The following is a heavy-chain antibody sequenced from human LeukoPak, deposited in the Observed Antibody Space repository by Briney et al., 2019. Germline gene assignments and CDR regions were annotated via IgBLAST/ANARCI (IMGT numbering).Heavy chain of an antibody. D-gene: IGHD3-10*01. CDR2: IYYSGST. Sequence: SETLSLTCTVSGGSISSSSYYWGWIRQPPGKGLEWIGSIYYSGSTYYNPSLKSRVTISVDTSKNQFSLKLSSVTAADTAVYYCAKSLYYYGSGSYYNMDYWGQGTLVTVSS. J-gene: IGHJ4*02. V-gene: IGHV4-39*07. CDR1: GGSISSSSYY. CDR3: AKSLYYYGSGSYYNMDY.